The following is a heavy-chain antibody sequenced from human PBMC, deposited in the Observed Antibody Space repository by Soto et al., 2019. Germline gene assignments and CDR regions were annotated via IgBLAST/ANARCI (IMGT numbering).Heavy chain of an antibody. D-gene: IGHD6-13*01. CDR1: GFTFSSYG. CDR2: ISYDGSNK. CDR3: AKDVHQQLVQGTTFDY. V-gene: IGHV3-30*18. J-gene: IGHJ4*02. Sequence: GGSLRLSCAASGFTFSSYGMHWVRQAPGKGLEWVAVISYDGSNKYYADSVKGRFTISRDNSKNTLYLQMNSLRAEDTAVYYCAKDVHQQLVQGTTFDYWGQGTLVTVSS.